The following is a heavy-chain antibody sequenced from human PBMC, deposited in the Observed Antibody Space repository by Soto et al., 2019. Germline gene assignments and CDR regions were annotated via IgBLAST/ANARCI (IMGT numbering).Heavy chain of an antibody. CDR3: AKVGYCNSGNCPNYYYYGMDV. CDR1: GFTFSIYG. J-gene: IGHJ6*02. D-gene: IGHD2-15*01. CDR2: MSYDGSNR. Sequence: QVQLVESGGGVVQPGGSLRLSCAASGFTFSIYGMHWVRQAPGKGLEWVAAMSYDGSNRYYADSVKGRFTISRDNSKDTLHLQMNSLRAEDTAVYYCAKVGYCNSGNCPNYYYYGMDVWGQGTTVTVSS. V-gene: IGHV3-30*18.